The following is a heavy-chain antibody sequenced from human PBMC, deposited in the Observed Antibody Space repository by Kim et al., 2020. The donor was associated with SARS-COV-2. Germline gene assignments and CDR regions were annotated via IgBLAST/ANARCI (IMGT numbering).Heavy chain of an antibody. D-gene: IGHD6-13*01. CDR1: GFTFSNYA. V-gene: IGHV3-23*01. CDR3: AKARSSIWYEFDY. Sequence: GGSLRLSCAASGFTFSNYAMNWVRQAPGKGLEWVSGIGGSGFSTYYADSVKGRVTIARDNSKNTVFLQMNSLRAEDTAVYYCAKARSSIWYEFDYWGQGTLVTVSS. J-gene: IGHJ4*02. CDR2: IGGSGFST.